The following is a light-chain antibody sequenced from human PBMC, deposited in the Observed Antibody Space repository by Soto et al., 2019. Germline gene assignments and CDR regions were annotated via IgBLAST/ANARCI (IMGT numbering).Light chain of an antibody. CDR2: DVT. CDR1: SSDVSAYNY. J-gene: IGLJ1*01. CDR3: TSYRSSTLFV. Sequence: QSVLTQPASVSGSPGQSIAISCTGTSSDVSAYNYVSWYQQHPGKAPKLLIYDVTNRPSGVSNRFSGSKSGNTASLTISGLQAEDEAEYYCTSYRSSTLFVFGTGTKLTVL. V-gene: IGLV2-14*03.